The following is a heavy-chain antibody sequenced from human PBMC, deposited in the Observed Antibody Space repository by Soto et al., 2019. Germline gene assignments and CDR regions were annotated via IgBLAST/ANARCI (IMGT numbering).Heavy chain of an antibody. CDR3: ARNWNLALVPAAYFDS. CDR2: IVPIYRTA. Sequence: SVKVSCKASGGTFSSYRINWVRQAPGQGLEWVGGIVPIYRTADYAQKFQGRVTITADESARTSYMELRSLKSQDTAVYYCARNWNLALVPAAYFDSWGQGTLVTVSS. D-gene: IGHD2-2*01. V-gene: IGHV1-69*13. J-gene: IGHJ4*02. CDR1: GGTFSSYR.